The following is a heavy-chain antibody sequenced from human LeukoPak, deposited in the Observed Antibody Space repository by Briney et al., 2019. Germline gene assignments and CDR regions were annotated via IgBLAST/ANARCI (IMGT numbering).Heavy chain of an antibody. V-gene: IGHV4-59*08. D-gene: IGHD5-12*01. CDR3: ARRSGYEPFDY. CDR2: IYYSGST. Sequence: KSSETLSLTCTVSGGSISSYYWSWIRQPPGKGLEWIGYIYYSGSTYYNPSLKSRVTISVDTSKNQFSLKLSSVAAADTAVYYCARRSGYEPFDYWGQGTLVTVSS. CDR1: GGSISSYY. J-gene: IGHJ4*02.